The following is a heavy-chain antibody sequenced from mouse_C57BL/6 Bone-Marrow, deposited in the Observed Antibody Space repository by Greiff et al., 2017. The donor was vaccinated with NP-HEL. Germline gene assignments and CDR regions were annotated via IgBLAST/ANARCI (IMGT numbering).Heavy chain of an antibody. CDR3: ARSPLFTTVVAWYFDV. D-gene: IGHD1-1*01. V-gene: IGHV1-22*01. J-gene: IGHJ1*03. CDR2: INPNNGGT. Sequence: VQLQQSGPELVKPGASVKMSCKASGYTFTDYNMHWVKQSHGKSLEWIGYINPNNGGTSYNQKFKGKATLTVNKSSSTAYMELRSLTSEDSAVYYCARSPLFTTVVAWYFDVWGTGTTVTVSS. CDR1: GYTFTDYN.